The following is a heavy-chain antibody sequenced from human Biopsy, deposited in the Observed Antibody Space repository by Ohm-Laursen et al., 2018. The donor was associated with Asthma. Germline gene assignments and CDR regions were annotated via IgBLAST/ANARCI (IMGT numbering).Heavy chain of an antibody. J-gene: IGHJ6*02. D-gene: IGHD6-13*01. CDR3: VRGSSSWHHGPFHYYYGLDV. V-gene: IGHV4-39*01. CDR1: GGSITSSSYY. Sequence: SDTLSLTCTVSGGSITSSSYYWGWIRQPPGKGMGWIGSMYHSGSPYYHPSLKSRATISVDTSKNQLSLKMSSVTAADTAVYFCVRGSSSWHHGPFHYYYGLDVWGQGTTATVSS. CDR2: MYHSGSP.